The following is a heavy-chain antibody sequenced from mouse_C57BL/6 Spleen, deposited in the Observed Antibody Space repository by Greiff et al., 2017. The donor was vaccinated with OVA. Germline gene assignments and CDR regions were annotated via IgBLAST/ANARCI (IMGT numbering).Heavy chain of an antibody. CDR2: IYPSDSET. CDR3: LITTVVADFDY. Sequence: VQLQQPGAELVRPGSSVKLSCKASGYTFTSYWMDWVKQRPGQGLAWIGNIYPSDSETHYNQKFKDKATLTVDKSSSTAYMQLSSLTSEDSAVYYCLITTVVADFDYWGQGTTLTVSS. V-gene: IGHV1-61*01. CDR1: GYTFTSYW. D-gene: IGHD1-1*01. J-gene: IGHJ2*01.